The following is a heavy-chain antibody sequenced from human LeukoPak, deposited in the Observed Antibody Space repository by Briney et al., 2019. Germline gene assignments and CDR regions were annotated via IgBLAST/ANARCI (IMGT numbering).Heavy chain of an antibody. Sequence: GGSLTLSCAPSVLTFSSYWMSGVRQAPGKGREGVANIKQDGSEKYYVDSVKGRFTISRDNAKNSLYLQMNSVRAEDTAVYYCARVADAFDIWGQGTMVTVSS. J-gene: IGHJ3*02. V-gene: IGHV3-7*01. CDR1: VLTFSSYW. CDR3: ARVADAFDI. CDR2: IKQDGSEK.